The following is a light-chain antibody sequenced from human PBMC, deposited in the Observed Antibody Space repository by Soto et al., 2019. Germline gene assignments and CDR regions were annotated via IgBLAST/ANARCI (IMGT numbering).Light chain of an antibody. V-gene: IGLV1-36*01. CDR3: AVWDDNLNGVV. J-gene: IGLJ2*01. CDR2: YDD. Sequence: QSVLTQPPSVSEAPRQRVTISCSGSRSNIGNNAVNWYQQLPGKAPKLLIYYDDLLSSGVSDRFSGSKSGTSASLAISGLKYEDEADYYCAVWDDNLNGVVFGGGTKLTVL. CDR1: RSNIGNNA.